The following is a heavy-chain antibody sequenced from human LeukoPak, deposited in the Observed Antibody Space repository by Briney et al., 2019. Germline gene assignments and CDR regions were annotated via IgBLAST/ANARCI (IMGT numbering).Heavy chain of an antibody. Sequence: ASVKVSCKLSGHTFTSYYMHWVRQAPGQGLEWMGIINPSGGSTSYAQKFQGRVTMTRDTSTSTVYMELSSLRSEDTAVYYCARDPVTIFGVNYYMDVWGKGTTVTVSS. V-gene: IGHV1-46*01. CDR1: GHTFTSYY. D-gene: IGHD3-3*01. CDR3: ARDPVTIFGVNYYMDV. CDR2: INPSGGST. J-gene: IGHJ6*03.